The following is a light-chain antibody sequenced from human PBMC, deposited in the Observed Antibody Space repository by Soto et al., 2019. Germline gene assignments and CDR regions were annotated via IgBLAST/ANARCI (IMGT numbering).Light chain of an antibody. J-gene: IGLJ2*01. CDR1: SGSIASNY. CDR3: QSYDSSTVV. Sequence: NFMLTQPHSVSESPGKTVTISCTRSSGSIASNYVQWYQQRPGSVPTTVIYEGNQRPSGVPDRFSDSTDGSSNSASLTISGLQTEDEADYYCQSYDSSTVVFGGGTKVTVL. V-gene: IGLV6-57*04. CDR2: EGN.